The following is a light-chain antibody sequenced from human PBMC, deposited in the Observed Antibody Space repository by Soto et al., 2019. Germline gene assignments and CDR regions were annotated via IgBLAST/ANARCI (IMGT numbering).Light chain of an antibody. CDR1: PSVSSRF. CDR2: VAS. V-gene: IGKV3-20*01. J-gene: IGKJ2*01. Sequence: EIVLTQSPGTLSLSPGETATLSCRASPSVSSRFLTWYQQKPGQAPRLLIYVASSRATGIPDRFSGSGSGTEFTLTISRLEPEDFAVYYCQQYGSSPYTFGQGTKLVIK. CDR3: QQYGSSPYT.